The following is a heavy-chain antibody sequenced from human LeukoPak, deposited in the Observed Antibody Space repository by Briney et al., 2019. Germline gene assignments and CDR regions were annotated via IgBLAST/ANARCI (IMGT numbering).Heavy chain of an antibody. J-gene: IGHJ4*02. D-gene: IGHD2-15*01. CDR2: ISSNGDST. Sequence: GGSLRLSCAASGFTFSSYVMHWVRQAPGRGLEYVSAISSNGDSTYYANSVKGRFTISRDNSKNTLYLQMGSLRAEDMAVYYCARDFSTWYSHWGQGTLVTVSS. CDR1: GFTFSSYV. CDR3: ARDFSTWYSH. V-gene: IGHV3-64*01.